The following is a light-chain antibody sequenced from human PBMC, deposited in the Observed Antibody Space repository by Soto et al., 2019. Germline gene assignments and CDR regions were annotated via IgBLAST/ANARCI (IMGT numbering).Light chain of an antibody. J-gene: IGKJ2*01. CDR1: QSVDRNY. CDR2: ATS. CDR3: QQYGGSPPAYT. V-gene: IGKV3-20*01. Sequence: EVVLTQSPGPLSLSPGERATLSCTASQSVDRNYLSWFQHKRGQPPRVLVFATSSRAAGTPVRFSGSGSGTNFTLTITRVEPEDFGVYYCQQYGGSPPAYTFGLGTKLEI.